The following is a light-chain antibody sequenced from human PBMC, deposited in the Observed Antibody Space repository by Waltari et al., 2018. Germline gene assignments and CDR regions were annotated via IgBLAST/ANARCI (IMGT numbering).Light chain of an antibody. V-gene: IGLV1-44*01. CDR2: RND. J-gene: IGLJ1*01. CDR1: TSNIGSDS. Sequence: QSVLTQPPPASGTPGQRVLIPCSGSTSNIGSDSVDWYQQFRGTAPNLVIYRNDQRPSGVPDRFSGSKSGTSAALALSGLQSEDEADYYCAAWDKILNVYVVGGGTKVTVV. CDR3: AAWDKILNVYV.